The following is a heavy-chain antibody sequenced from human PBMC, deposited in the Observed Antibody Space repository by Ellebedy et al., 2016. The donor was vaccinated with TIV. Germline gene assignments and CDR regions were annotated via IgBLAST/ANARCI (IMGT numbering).Heavy chain of an antibody. CDR1: GFTFSSYS. D-gene: IGHD5-12*01. J-gene: IGHJ4*02. CDR3: ARDRGGYQHYYFDY. Sequence: GGSLRLSCAASGFTFSSYSMNWVRQAPGKGLEWVSSISSSSSYIYYADSVKGRFTISRDNAKNSLYLQMNSLRAEGTAVYYCARDRGGYQHYYFDYWGQGTLVTVSS. V-gene: IGHV3-21*01. CDR2: ISSSSSYI.